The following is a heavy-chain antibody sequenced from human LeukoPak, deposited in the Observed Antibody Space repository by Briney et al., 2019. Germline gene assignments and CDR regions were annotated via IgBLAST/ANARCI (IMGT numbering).Heavy chain of an antibody. CDR3: ATGYYDSSGYTNWFDP. J-gene: IGHJ5*02. D-gene: IGHD3-22*01. V-gene: IGHV1-24*01. CDR2: FDPEDGET. CDR1: GYTLTELS. Sequence: ASVKVSCKVSGYTLTELSMHWVRQAPGKGLEWMGCFDPEDGETIYAQKFQGRVTMTEDTSTDTAYMELSSLRSEDTAVYYCATGYYDSSGYTNWFDPWGQGTLVTVSS.